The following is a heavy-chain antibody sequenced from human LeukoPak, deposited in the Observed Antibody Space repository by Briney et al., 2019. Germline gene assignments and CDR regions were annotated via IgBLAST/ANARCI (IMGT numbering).Heavy chain of an antibody. CDR2: IYSGGST. D-gene: IGHD3-10*01. Sequence: PGGSLRLSCAASGFTVSSNYMSWVRQAPGKGLEWVSVIYSGGSTYYADSVKGRFTISRDNSKNTLYLQMNSLRAEDTAVYYCARAPGAMVRGVIGAFDIWGQGTMVTVSS. CDR1: GFTVSSNY. CDR3: ARAPGAMVRGVIGAFDI. V-gene: IGHV3-53*01. J-gene: IGHJ3*02.